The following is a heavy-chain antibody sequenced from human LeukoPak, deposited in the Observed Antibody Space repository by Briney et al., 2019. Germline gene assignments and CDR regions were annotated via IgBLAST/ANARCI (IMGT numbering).Heavy chain of an antibody. D-gene: IGHD4-11*01. V-gene: IGHV3-23*01. CDR2: ICGSGVCT. CDR3: AKRGSFLTKEFDH. CDR1: GFTFSTYG. Sequence: PGGSLRLSCAASGFTFSTYGMSWVRQAPGKGLEWVSGICGSGVCTYYADSVKGRFSISRDNSKNTLYLQMNSLRAEDTAVYYCAKRGSFLTKEFDHWGQGTLVTVSS. J-gene: IGHJ4*02.